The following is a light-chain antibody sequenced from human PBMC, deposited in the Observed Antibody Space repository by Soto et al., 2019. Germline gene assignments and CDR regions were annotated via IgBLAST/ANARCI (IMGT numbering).Light chain of an antibody. CDR3: AAWDDSLNGLV. V-gene: IGLV1-44*01. CDR2: NNN. J-gene: IGLJ1*01. Sequence: QSVLTQPPSASGTPGQRVTISCSGSSSNIGSNTVNWYQQLPGTAPKLLIYNNNQRPSGVPDRFSVSKSVTSASLAISGLQSEDEAAYYCAAWDDSLNGLVFGTGTKVTVL. CDR1: SSNIGSNT.